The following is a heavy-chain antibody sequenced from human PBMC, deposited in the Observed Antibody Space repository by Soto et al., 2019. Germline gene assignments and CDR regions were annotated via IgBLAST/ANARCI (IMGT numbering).Heavy chain of an antibody. CDR3: ARTQGAEFQLLYAFDI. CDR2: IIPMFGTA. V-gene: IGHV1-69*01. CDR1: GGTFSTYA. Sequence: QVQLVQSGAEVRKPGSSVKVSCKASGGTFSTYAISWVRQAPGQGLGCMGGIIPMFGTAKYAQRFQGRFTITADGSTSTASMELTSLRSEDTALYFCARTQGAEFQLLYAFDIWGQGTMVTVSS. J-gene: IGHJ3*02. D-gene: IGHD2-2*01.